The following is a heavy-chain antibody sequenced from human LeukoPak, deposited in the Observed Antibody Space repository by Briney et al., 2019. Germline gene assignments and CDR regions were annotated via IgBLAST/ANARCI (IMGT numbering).Heavy chain of an antibody. CDR1: GGSFSAYY. J-gene: IGHJ3*02. CDR2: INHSGRT. CDR3: ATAHENEVDTDMHDALDM. V-gene: IGHV4-34*01. Sequence: SETLSLTCAVYGGSFSAYYWNWIRQPPGKGLEWIGEINHSGRTNYNPSLKSRVTISVDTSKNQFALEVRSVTAADTAVYYCATAHENEVDTDMHDALDMWGQGTLVTVSS. D-gene: IGHD5-18*01.